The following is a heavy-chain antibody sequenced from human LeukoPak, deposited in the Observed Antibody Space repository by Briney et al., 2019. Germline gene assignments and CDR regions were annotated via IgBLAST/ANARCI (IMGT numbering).Heavy chain of an antibody. D-gene: IGHD3-3*01. CDR2: IYYSGST. J-gene: IGHJ2*01. CDR1: GGSISSSSYY. Sequence: SETRSLTCTVSGGSISSSSYYWGWIRQPPGKGLEWIGSIYYSGSTYYNPSLKSRVTISVDTSKNQFSLKLSSVTAADTAVYYCARAPRITIFGVVYENWYFDLWGRGTLVTVSS. V-gene: IGHV4-39*01. CDR3: ARAPRITIFGVVYENWYFDL.